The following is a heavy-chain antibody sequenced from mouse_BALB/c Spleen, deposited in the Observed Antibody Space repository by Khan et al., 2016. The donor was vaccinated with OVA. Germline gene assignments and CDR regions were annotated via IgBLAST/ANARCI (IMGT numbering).Heavy chain of an antibody. D-gene: IGHD1-1*01. CDR2: IAYSGST. V-gene: IGHV3-2*02. CDR1: GYSITSDYA. J-gene: IGHJ2*01. CDR3: ASGRLLLRYPDYVDY. Sequence: EVQLQESGPGLLKPSQSLSLTCTVTGYSITSDYAWNWIRQFPGNKLESMAYIAYSGSTTYNPSLRSRISISRDTSKNQFFLQLTSVTTEDTATXYCASGRLLLRYPDYVDYWGQGTTLTVSS.